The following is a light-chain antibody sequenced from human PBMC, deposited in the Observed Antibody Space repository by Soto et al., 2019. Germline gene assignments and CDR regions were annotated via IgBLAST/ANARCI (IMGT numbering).Light chain of an antibody. J-gene: IGLJ1*01. CDR2: DVS. CDR3: CSYAGAYIYV. Sequence: LTQPRSVSGSPGQSVTISCTGTSSVIGAYNYVSWYQQHPSKVPKLMLYDVSKRPSGVPDRFSGSKSGNTASLTISGLQADDEADYYCCSYAGAYIYVFATGTKVTVL. V-gene: IGLV2-11*01. CDR1: SSVIGAYNY.